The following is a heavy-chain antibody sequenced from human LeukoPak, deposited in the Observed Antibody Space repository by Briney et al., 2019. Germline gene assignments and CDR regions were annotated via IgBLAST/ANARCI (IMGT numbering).Heavy chain of an antibody. J-gene: IGHJ3*02. Sequence: SVKVSCKASGGTFSNYAISWVRQAPGQGLEWMGGIIPIFGTANYAQKFQGRVTITADESTSTAYMELSSLRSEDTAVYYCARVCRDGYGGAFDIWGQGTMVTVSS. V-gene: IGHV1-69*13. CDR2: IIPIFGTA. CDR3: ARVCRDGYGGAFDI. CDR1: GGTFSNYA. D-gene: IGHD5-24*01.